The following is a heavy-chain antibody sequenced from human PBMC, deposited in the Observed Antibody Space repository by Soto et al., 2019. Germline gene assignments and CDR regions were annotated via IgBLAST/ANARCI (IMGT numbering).Heavy chain of an antibody. V-gene: IGHV3-74*01. J-gene: IGHJ5*02. CDR3: ARDLPLVFDP. CDR1: GFTFSSYW. D-gene: IGHD3-16*02. CDR2: INSDGSST. Sequence: GSLRLSCAASGFTFSSYWRHWVRQAPGKGLVWASRINSDGSSTSYADSVKGRFTISRDNAKSTLYLQMNSLRAEDTAVYYCARDLPLVFDPWGQGTLVTVSS.